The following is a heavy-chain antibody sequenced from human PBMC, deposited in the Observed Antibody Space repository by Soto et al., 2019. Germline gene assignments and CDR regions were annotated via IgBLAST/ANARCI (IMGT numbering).Heavy chain of an antibody. Sequence: EVQLLESGGGLVQPGGSLRLSCAASVFTFSSSAISWVRQAPGKGLEWVSAVSANGQGIYYADSVRGRFTISRDNSKNKVFLHMDSLSAQDTVVYYCANDRHYPRDYFHYWGQGTLVTVSS. CDR1: VFTFSSSA. CDR2: VSANGQGI. J-gene: IGHJ4*02. V-gene: IGHV3-23*01. CDR3: ANDRHYPRDYFHY. D-gene: IGHD3-10*01.